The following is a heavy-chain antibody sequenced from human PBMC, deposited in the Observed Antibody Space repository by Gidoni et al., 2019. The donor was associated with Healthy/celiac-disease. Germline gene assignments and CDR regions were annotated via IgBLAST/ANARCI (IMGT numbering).Heavy chain of an antibody. CDR2: IRSKANSYAT. V-gene: IGHV3-73*02. J-gene: IGHJ4*02. CDR1: GFTFSGSA. D-gene: IGHD6-19*01. Sequence: EVQLVESGGGLVQPGGSLRLSCAASGFTFSGSAMHWVRQASGKGLEWVGRIRSKANSYATAYAASVKGRFTISRDDSKNTAYLQMNSLKTEDTAVYYCTRHSATRVPQNPDSSGRDYCGQGTLVTVSS. CDR3: TRHSATRVPQNPDSSGRDY.